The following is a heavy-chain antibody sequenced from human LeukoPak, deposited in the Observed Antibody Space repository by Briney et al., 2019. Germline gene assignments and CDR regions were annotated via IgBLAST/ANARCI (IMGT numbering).Heavy chain of an antibody. Sequence: GASAKVSCKVSGYTLTELSMHWVRQAPGEGLEWMGGFDPEDGETIYAQKFQGRVTMTEDTSTDTAYMELSSLRSEDTAVYYCATGDYGDYAFDYWGQGTLVTVSS. D-gene: IGHD4-17*01. CDR3: ATGDYGDYAFDY. CDR2: FDPEDGET. J-gene: IGHJ4*02. V-gene: IGHV1-24*01. CDR1: GYTLTELS.